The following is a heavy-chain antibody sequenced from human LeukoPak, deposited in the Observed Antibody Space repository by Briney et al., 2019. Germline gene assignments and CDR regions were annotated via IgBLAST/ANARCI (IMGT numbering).Heavy chain of an antibody. CDR2: IYHSGST. Sequence: PSGTLSLTCAVSGGSISSSNWRSRVRPPPGKGLEWSGEIYHSGSTNYNPSLKSRVTISVDTSKNQFSLKLRSVTAADTAVYYCARDRVGQQLVGRKNNYYYMDVWGKGTTVTISS. V-gene: IGHV4-4*02. CDR3: ARDRVGQQLVGRKNNYYYMDV. J-gene: IGHJ6*03. CDR1: GGSISSSNW. D-gene: IGHD6-13*01.